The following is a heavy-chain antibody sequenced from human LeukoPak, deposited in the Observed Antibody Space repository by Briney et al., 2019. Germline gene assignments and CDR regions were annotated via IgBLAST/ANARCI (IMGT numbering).Heavy chain of an antibody. D-gene: IGHD6-13*01. V-gene: IGHV3-53*01. CDR2: IYSGGST. Sequence: GGSLRVSCAASGFTVSSNYMSWVRQAPGKGLEWVSVIYSGGSTYYADSVKGRFTISRDNSKNTLYLQMNSLRAEDTAVYYCARAPDSSSWYYFDYWGQGTLVTVSS. J-gene: IGHJ4*02. CDR3: ARAPDSSSWYYFDY. CDR1: GFTVSSNY.